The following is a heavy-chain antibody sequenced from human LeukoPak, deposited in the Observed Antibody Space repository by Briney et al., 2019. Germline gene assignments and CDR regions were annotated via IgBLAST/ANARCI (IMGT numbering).Heavy chain of an antibody. J-gene: IGHJ3*02. CDR2: IYYSGST. Sequence: SETLSLTCTVSGGSISSGGYYWSWIRQHPGKGLEWIGYIYYSGSTYYNPSLKSRVTISVDTSKNQFSLKLSSVTAADTAVYYCAWGGYPAISAFDIWGQGTMVTVSS. V-gene: IGHV4-31*03. CDR1: GGSISSGGYY. CDR3: AWGGYPAISAFDI. D-gene: IGHD3-3*01.